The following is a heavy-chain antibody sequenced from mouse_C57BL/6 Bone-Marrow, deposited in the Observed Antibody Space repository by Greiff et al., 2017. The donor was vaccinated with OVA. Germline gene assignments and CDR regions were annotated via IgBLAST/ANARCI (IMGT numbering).Heavy chain of an antibody. CDR1: GYAFSSSW. D-gene: IGHD1-1*01. CDR3: ARCGITTVVDFDY. Sequence: VQLQQSGPELVKPGASVKISCKASGYAFSSSWMNWVKQRPGKGLEWIGRIYPGDGDTNYNGKFQGKATLTADKSSSTAYMQLSSLTSEDSAVYVCARCGITTVVDFDYWGQGTTLTVSS. CDR2: IYPGDGDT. J-gene: IGHJ2*01. V-gene: IGHV1-82*01.